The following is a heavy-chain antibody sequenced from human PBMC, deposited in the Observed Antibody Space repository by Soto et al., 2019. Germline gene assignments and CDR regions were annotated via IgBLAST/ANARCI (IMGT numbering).Heavy chain of an antibody. Sequence: QVHLQESGPGLVKPSETLSLTCAVSGDSIKTETWWSWLRQLPGTGLEWIGEIKHTGDAQANPALRSRVSMSVDRTKNQFFLNLRSVSAADTAVYLCARECRLHWFESWGQGTLVTVSS. V-gene: IGHV4-4*02. CDR1: GDSIKTETW. J-gene: IGHJ5*01. CDR3: ARECRLHWFES. CDR2: IKHTGDA.